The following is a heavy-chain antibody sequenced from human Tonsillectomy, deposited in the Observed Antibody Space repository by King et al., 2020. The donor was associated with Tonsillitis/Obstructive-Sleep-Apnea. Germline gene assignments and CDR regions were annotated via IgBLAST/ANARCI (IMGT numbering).Heavy chain of an antibody. CDR3: AREDYSGYYYMDV. CDR1: GGSISSSSYY. J-gene: IGHJ6*03. CDR2: IYYSGST. Sequence: QLQESGPGLVKPSETLSLTCTVSGGSISSSSYYWGWIRQPPGTGLEWIGSIYYSGSTYYNPSLKSRVTISVDTSKNQFSLNLSFVIAADTAVYHCAREDYSGYYYMDVWGKGTTVTVSS. V-gene: IGHV4-39*01. D-gene: IGHD4-11*01.